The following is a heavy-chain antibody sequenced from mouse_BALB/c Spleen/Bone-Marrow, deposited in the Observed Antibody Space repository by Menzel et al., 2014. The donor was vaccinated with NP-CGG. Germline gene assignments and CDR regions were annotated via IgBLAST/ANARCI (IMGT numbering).Heavy chain of an antibody. J-gene: IGHJ3*01. Sequence: EVKVEESGAELVKPGASVKLSRTASGFNIKDTYMHWVKQRPEQGLEWIGRIDPANGNTKYDPKFQGKATITADTSSNTAYLQLSSLTSEDTAVYYCAGNYGYGKSFAYWGQGTLVTVSA. CDR2: IDPANGNT. V-gene: IGHV14-3*02. D-gene: IGHD2-2*01. CDR1: GFNIKDTY. CDR3: AGNYGYGKSFAY.